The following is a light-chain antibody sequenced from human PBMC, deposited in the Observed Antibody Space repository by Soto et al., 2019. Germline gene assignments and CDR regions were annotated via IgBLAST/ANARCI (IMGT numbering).Light chain of an antibody. CDR1: QSVGSD. CDR3: QQYNDWSPIT. Sequence: EIVMTQSPATLSVSPGERATLSCRASQSVGSDLALYQQKPGQAPSRLIYDASSRATVIPARFSGSGSGTEVTLTISSLQSEDFAVYYCQQYNDWSPITFGQGTRLEIK. CDR2: DAS. J-gene: IGKJ5*01. V-gene: IGKV3-15*01.